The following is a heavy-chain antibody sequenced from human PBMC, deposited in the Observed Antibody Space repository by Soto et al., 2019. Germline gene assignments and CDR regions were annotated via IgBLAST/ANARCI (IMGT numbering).Heavy chain of an antibody. CDR1: GYTFTSYY. CDR3: TRQYWGADRCHGFDY. J-gene: IGHJ4*01. Sequence: ASVKVSCKASGYTFTSYYMHWVRQAPGQGLEWMGIINPSGGSTSYAQKFQGRVTMTRDTSTSTVYMELSSLRSEDTAVYYCTRQYWGADRCHGFDYWGRGTLVTVS. CDR2: INPSGGST. D-gene: IGHD2-21*02. V-gene: IGHV1-46*01.